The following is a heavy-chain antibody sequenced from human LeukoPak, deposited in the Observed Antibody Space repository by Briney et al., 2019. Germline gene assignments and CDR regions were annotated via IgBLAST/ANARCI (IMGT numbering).Heavy chain of an antibody. J-gene: IGHJ6*02. V-gene: IGHV3-15*01. CDR1: GFTFSSYS. D-gene: IGHD4-17*01. CDR3: TTTPNSYGDYVPIYYYYGMDV. Sequence: PGGSLRLSCAASGFTFSSYSMTWVRQAPGKGLEWVGRIKSKPDGGTTDYAAPVKGRFTISRDDSKNTLYLQMNSLKTEDTAVYYCTTTPNSYGDYVPIYYYYGMDVWGQGTTVTVSS. CDR2: IKSKPDGGTT.